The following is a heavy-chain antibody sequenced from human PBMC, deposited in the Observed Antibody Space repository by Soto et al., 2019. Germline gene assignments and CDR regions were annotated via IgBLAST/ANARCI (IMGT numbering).Heavy chain of an antibody. CDR1: GFTFSSYS. Sequence: PSETLRLSCAASGFTFSSYSMNWVRQAPGKGLEWVPSISSSSSYIYYADSVKGRFTISRDNAKNSLYLQMNSLRAEDTAVYYCARDLNPFWSRYYYYGMDVWGQGTTVTVSS. V-gene: IGHV3-21*01. CDR2: ISSSSSYI. CDR3: ARDLNPFWSRYYYYGMDV. D-gene: IGHD3-3*01. J-gene: IGHJ6*02.